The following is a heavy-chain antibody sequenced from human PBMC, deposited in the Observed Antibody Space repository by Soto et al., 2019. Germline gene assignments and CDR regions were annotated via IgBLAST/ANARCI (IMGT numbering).Heavy chain of an antibody. D-gene: IGHD3-10*01. V-gene: IGHV4-31*03. CDR1: GGYTRSDGYY. Sequence: QVQLQESGPGLLKPSQTLSLTCTVSGGYTRSDGYYWSWIRQRPGQGLEWIGYMNYRGSTYYNPSLERRRTTSADTSKNHFSLNLNSVTAADAAVYYCAREGLSGGDAGDIWCQGTMVGVSS. CDR2: MNYRGST. CDR3: AREGLSGGDAGDI. J-gene: IGHJ3*02.